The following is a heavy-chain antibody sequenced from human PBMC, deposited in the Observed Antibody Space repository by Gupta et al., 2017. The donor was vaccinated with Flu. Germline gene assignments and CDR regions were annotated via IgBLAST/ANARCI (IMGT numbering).Heavy chain of an antibody. CDR1: GSTFSSYA. V-gene: IGHV3-64*01. Sequence: EVQLVESGGGLVQPGGSLRLSCAASGSTFSSYAMHWVRQAPGKGLEYVSAISSNGGSTYYANSVKGRFTISRDNSKNTLYLQMGSLRAEDMAVYYCASLNEKNDYWGQGTLVTVSS. CDR3: ASLNEKNDY. CDR2: ISSNGGST. J-gene: IGHJ4*02.